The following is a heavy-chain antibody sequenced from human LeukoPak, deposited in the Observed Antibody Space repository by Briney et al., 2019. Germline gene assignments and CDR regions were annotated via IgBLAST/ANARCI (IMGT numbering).Heavy chain of an antibody. Sequence: PSETLSLTCAVSGGSISSGGYSWSWIRQPPGTGLEWIGYIYHSGSTYYNPSLKSRVTISVDRSKNQFSLKLSSVTAADTAVYYCARVSLGATQRYFDYWGQGTLVTVSS. CDR1: GGSISSGGYS. J-gene: IGHJ4*02. CDR2: IYHSGST. D-gene: IGHD1-26*01. V-gene: IGHV4-30-2*01. CDR3: ARVSLGATQRYFDY.